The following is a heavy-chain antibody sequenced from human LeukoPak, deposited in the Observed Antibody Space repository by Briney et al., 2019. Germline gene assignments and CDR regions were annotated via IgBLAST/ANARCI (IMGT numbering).Heavy chain of an antibody. D-gene: IGHD6-19*01. CDR3: ARDRAVAAAVYYFDY. CDR2: IYYSGST. J-gene: IGHJ4*02. CDR1: GTSITSYY. V-gene: IGHV4-59*01. Sequence: SETLSLTCTVSGTSITSYYWSWIRQPPGKGLEWIGYIYYSGSTNYNPSLKSRVTISVDTSQNLFSLKLSSVTTADTAVYYCARDRAVAAAVYYFDYWGQGTLVTVSS.